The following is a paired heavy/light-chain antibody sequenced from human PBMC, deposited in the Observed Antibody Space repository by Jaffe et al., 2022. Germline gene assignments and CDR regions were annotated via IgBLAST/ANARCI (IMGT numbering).Heavy chain of an antibody. J-gene: IGHJ5*02. D-gene: IGHD3-9*01. CDR1: GGSISSYY. CDR2: IYYSGST. CDR3: ARWGGYYDILTGYYSPHNWFDP. V-gene: IGHV4-59*01. Sequence: QVQLQESGPGLVKPSETLSLTCTVSGGSISSYYWSWIRQPPGKGLEWIGYIYYSGSTNYNPSLKSRVTISVDTSKNQFSLKLSSVTAADTAVYYCARWGGYYDILTGYYSPHNWFDPWGQGTLVTVSS.
Light chain of an antibody. V-gene: IGLV2-11*01. J-gene: IGLJ1*01. CDR3: CSYAGSYTLYV. CDR1: SSDVGGYNY. CDR2: DVS. Sequence: QSALTQPRSVSGSPGQSVTISCTGTSSDVGGYNYVSWYQQHPGKAPKLMIYDVSKRPSGVPDRFSGSKSGNTASLTISGLQAEDEADYYCCSYAGSYTLYVFGTGTKVTVL.